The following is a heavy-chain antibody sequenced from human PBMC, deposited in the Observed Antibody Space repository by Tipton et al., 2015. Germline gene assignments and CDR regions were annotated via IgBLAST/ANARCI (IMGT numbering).Heavy chain of an antibody. J-gene: IGHJ6*02. Sequence: LRLSCDVSGYSISSGYYWGWIRQPPGKGLEWIGYISYSGSTHYNPSLKRRVTISLDTSKNQFSLTLNSVTAADTAVYYCARDLEHGMDVWGQGTTVTVSS. CDR1: GYSISSGYY. CDR2: ISYSGST. D-gene: IGHD5-24*01. CDR3: ARDLEHGMDV. V-gene: IGHV4-28*03.